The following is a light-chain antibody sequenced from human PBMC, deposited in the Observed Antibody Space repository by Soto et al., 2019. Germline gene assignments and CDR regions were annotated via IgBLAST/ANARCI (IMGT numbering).Light chain of an antibody. J-gene: IGKJ1*01. CDR2: GTS. CDR3: LQDNSYPRT. Sequence: DIQMNQSPSSLSASVGDRLTITCRASQDIRTDLVWFQQKPGKAPKRLIYGTSTLQSGVPSRFSGSGSGTEFTLTISSLQPEDFATYYCLQDNSYPRTFGQGTKVDIK. CDR1: QDIRTD. V-gene: IGKV1-17*01.